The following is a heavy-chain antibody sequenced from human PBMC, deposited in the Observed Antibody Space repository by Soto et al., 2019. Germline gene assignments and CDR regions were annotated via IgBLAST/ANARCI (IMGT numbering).Heavy chain of an antibody. Sequence: QVQLVESGGGVVQPGRSLRLSCAASGFTFSSYGMHWVRQAPGKGLEWVAVIWYDGSNKYYADSVKGRFTISRDNSKKXXYLQMNSLRAEDTAVYDCARDHGQQWHVGRGYFDYWGQGTLVTVSS. V-gene: IGHV3-33*01. D-gene: IGHD6-19*01. CDR2: IWYDGSNK. J-gene: IGHJ4*02. CDR1: GFTFSSYG. CDR3: ARDHGQQWHVGRGYFDY.